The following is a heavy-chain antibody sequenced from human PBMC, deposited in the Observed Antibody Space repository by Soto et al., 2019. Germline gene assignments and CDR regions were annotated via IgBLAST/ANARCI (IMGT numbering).Heavy chain of an antibody. J-gene: IGHJ6*02. Sequence: SETVSRAGTVSGGSISSGGYYWSLILQHPGKGLEWIGYIYYSGSTYYNPSLKSRVTISVDTSKNQFSLKLSSVTAADTAVYYCARLAATHYDFWSDPGHYYGMDVWGQGTTVTVSS. D-gene: IGHD3-3*01. V-gene: IGHV4-31*03. CDR3: ARLAATHYDFWSDPGHYYGMDV. CDR1: GGSISSGGYY. CDR2: IYYSGST.